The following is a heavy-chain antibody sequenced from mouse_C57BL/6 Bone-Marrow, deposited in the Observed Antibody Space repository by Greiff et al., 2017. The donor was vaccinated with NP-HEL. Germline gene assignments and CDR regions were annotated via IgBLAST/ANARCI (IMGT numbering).Heavy chain of an antibody. Sequence: QVQLKQSGAELVRPGTSVKVSCKASGYAFTNYLIEWVKQRPGQGLEWIGVSNPGSGGTNYKEKFKGKATLTADKSSSTAYMQPSSLTSEDPAVYFCARGVTTVVGDWYFDVWGTGTTVTVSS. J-gene: IGHJ1*03. V-gene: IGHV1-54*01. D-gene: IGHD1-1*01. CDR3: ARGVTTVVGDWYFDV. CDR2: SNPGSGGT. CDR1: GYAFTNYL.